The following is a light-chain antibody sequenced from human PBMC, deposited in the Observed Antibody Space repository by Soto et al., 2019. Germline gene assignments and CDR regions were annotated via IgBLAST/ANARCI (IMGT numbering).Light chain of an antibody. CDR3: SSFTTSSTYV. V-gene: IGLV2-14*01. Sequence: QSVLTQPASVSGSPGQSIAISCTGTSSDVGLYNYVSWYQQHPDKVPKLIIYDVTNRPSGVSDRFSGSKSGNTASLTISGLQADDEDDYYCSSFTTSSTYVFGTGTKLTVL. CDR2: DVT. CDR1: SSDVGLYNY. J-gene: IGLJ1*01.